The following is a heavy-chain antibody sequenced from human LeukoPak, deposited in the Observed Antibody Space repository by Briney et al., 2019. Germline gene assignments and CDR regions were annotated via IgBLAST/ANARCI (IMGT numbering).Heavy chain of an antibody. V-gene: IGHV3-11*01. J-gene: IGHJ4*02. Sequence: GGSLRLSCAASGFTFNDYYMSWIRQAPGKGLEWVSYSSSSGTTIYYADSVKGRFAISRDNAKNSLYLQMNSLRAEDTAVYYCARRRDFIDYWGQGILVTVSS. CDR2: SSSSGTTI. CDR1: GFTFNDYY. D-gene: IGHD3/OR15-3a*01. CDR3: ARRRDFIDY.